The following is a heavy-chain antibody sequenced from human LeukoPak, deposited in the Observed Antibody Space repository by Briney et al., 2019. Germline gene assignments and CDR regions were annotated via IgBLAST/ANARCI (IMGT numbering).Heavy chain of an antibody. D-gene: IGHD6-13*01. CDR3: ARGLMWAAALLY. V-gene: IGHV1-8*03. J-gene: IGHJ4*02. Sequence: ASVKVSCKASGYTFTSYDINWVRQATGQGLEWMGWMNPNSGNTGYAQKFQGRVTITRNTSISTAYMELSSLRSEDTAVYYCARGLMWAAALLYWGQGTLVTVSS. CDR2: MNPNSGNT. CDR1: GYTFTSYD.